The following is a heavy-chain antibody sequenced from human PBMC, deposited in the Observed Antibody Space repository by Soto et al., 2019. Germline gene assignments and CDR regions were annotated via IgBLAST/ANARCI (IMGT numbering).Heavy chain of an antibody. J-gene: IGHJ4*02. CDR2: IYYTGTT. CDR1: DGSISTYY. V-gene: IGHV4-59*08. CDR3: ARAYRSGLFHFVEYFDS. D-gene: IGHD6-19*01. Sequence: QVQLQESGPGLVKPSETLSLTCTVSDGSISTYYWSWIRQPPGKGLEWIGYIYYTGTTNYNPSLKSRATMSVDTSQNQFSLKQSSVTAADTAIYYCARAYRSGLFHFVEYFDSWGQGTLVTVSS.